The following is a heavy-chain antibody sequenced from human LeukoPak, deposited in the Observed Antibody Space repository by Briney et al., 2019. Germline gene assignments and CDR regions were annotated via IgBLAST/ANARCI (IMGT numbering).Heavy chain of an antibody. CDR1: GFTFSSYG. V-gene: IGHV3-43*01. Sequence: PGGSLRLSCAASGFTFSSYGMHWVRQAPGRGPEWVSLIGLDGSGAYYSDSVKGRFTISRDNSKNSLFLQMNSLRTEDTALYYCAKDSGGDGYTSDFWGQGTLVTVSP. D-gene: IGHD2-21*01. J-gene: IGHJ4*02. CDR3: AKDSGGDGYTSDF. CDR2: IGLDGSGA.